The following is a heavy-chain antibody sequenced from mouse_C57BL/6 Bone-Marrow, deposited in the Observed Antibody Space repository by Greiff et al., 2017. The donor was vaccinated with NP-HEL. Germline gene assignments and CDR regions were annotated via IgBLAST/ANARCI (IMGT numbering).Heavy chain of an antibody. CDR2: ISYDGSN. CDR3: ARSDGEFYFDY. Sequence: EVKLMESGPGLVKPSQSLSLTCSVTGYSITSGYYWNWIRQFPGNKLEWMGYISYDGSNNYNPSLKNRISITRDTSKNQFFLKLNSVTTEDTATYYCARSDGEFYFDYWGQGTTLTVSS. V-gene: IGHV3-6*01. CDR1: GYSITSGYY. J-gene: IGHJ2*01.